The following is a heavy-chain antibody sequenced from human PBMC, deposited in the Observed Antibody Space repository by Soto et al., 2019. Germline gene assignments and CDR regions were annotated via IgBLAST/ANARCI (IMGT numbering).Heavy chain of an antibody. CDR1: GFTFSSYA. Sequence: GGSLRLSCAASGFTFSSYAMSWVRQAPGKGLEWVSAISGSGGSTYYADSVKGRFTISRDNSKNTLYLQMNSLRAEDTAVYYCAKLAYYDFFIPRCRFDPWGQGTLVTASS. V-gene: IGHV3-23*01. D-gene: IGHD3-3*01. J-gene: IGHJ5*02. CDR2: ISGSGGST. CDR3: AKLAYYDFFIPRCRFDP.